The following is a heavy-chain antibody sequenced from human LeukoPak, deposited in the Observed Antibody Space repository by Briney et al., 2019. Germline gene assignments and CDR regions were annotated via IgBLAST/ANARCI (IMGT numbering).Heavy chain of an antibody. Sequence: GGSLRLSCAASGFTFSSYAMHWVRQAPGKGLEWVAVISYDGSNKYYADSVKGRFTISRDNSKNTLYLQMNSLRAEDTAVYYCAKSGVWFGELGFDYWGQGTLVTVSS. CDR1: GFTFSSYA. V-gene: IGHV3-30*04. CDR2: ISYDGSNK. CDR3: AKSGVWFGELGFDY. D-gene: IGHD3-10*01. J-gene: IGHJ4*02.